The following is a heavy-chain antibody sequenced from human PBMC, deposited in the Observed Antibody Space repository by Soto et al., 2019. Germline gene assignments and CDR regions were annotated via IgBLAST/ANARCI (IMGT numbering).Heavy chain of an antibody. J-gene: IGHJ6*02. Sequence: GASVKVSCKASGYTFTSYGISWVRQAPGQGLEWMGWISAYNGNTNYAQKLQGRVTMTTDTSTSTAYMELRSLRSDDTAVYYCARGQQLVLESDGYGMVVWGQGTTVTVS. V-gene: IGHV1-18*01. CDR3: ARGQQLVLESDGYGMVV. CDR1: GYTFTSYG. CDR2: ISAYNGNT. D-gene: IGHD6-13*01.